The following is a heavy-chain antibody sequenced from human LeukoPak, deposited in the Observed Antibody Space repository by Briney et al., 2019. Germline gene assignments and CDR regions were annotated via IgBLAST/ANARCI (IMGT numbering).Heavy chain of an antibody. J-gene: IGHJ1*01. V-gene: IGHV1-2*02. CDR2: INPNSGGT. CDR1: GYTFTGYY. Sequence: GAAVKVSCKASGYTFTGYYMHWVRQAPGQGLEWMGWINPNSGGTNFAQKFQGRVTLTRDTSINTAYMELSSLRSDDTAVYYCARAKLDDCGGVCDQYFQRWGQGTLVTVSS. D-gene: IGHD2-21*02. CDR3: ARAKLDDCGGVCDQYFQR.